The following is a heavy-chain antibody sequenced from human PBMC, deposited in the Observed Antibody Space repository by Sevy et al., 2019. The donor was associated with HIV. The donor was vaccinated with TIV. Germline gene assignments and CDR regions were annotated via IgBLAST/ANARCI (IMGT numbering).Heavy chain of an antibody. Sequence: SETLSLTCTVSGGSISSYYWSWIRQPPGKGLEWIGYIYYSGSTNYNPSLKSRVTISVDTSKNQFSLKLSSVTAADTAVYYWARAPRELGDYGDYEGGFDYWGQGTLVTVSS. J-gene: IGHJ4*02. CDR1: GGSISSYY. D-gene: IGHD4-17*01. CDR2: IYYSGST. V-gene: IGHV4-59*13. CDR3: ARAPRELGDYGDYEGGFDY.